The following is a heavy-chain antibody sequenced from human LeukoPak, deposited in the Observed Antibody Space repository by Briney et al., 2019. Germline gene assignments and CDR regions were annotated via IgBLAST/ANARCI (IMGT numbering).Heavy chain of an antibody. Sequence: SETLSLTCAVYGGSFSGYYWSWIRQPPGKGLEWIGEINHSGSTNYNPSLKSRVTISVDTSKSQFSLKLSSVTAADTAVYYCARGDTYGSGSYYNRYYFDYWGQGTLVTVSS. J-gene: IGHJ4*02. CDR1: GGSFSGYY. CDR3: ARGDTYGSGSYYNRYYFDY. V-gene: IGHV4-34*01. D-gene: IGHD3-10*01. CDR2: INHSGST.